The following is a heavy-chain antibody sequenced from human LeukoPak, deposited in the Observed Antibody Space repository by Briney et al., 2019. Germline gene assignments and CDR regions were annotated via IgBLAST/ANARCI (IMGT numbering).Heavy chain of an antibody. CDR1: GFTFSSYW. D-gene: IGHD4-23*01. J-gene: IGHJ4*02. V-gene: IGHV3-7*01. CDR2: IKQDGSEK. CDR3: ARVTVVTPGAWFDY. Sequence: PGGSLRLSCAASGFTFSSYWMSWVRQAPGKGLEWVANIKQDGSEKYYVDSVKGRFTISRDNAKNSLYLQMNSLRAEDTAVYYCARVTVVTPGAWFDYWGQGTLVTVSS.